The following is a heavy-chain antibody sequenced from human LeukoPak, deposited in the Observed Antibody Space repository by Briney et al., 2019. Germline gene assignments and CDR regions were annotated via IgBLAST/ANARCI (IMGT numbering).Heavy chain of an antibody. CDR3: ATMYYDFWSGGAANYYMDV. J-gene: IGHJ6*03. CDR2: IYPDDSDS. V-gene: IGHV5-51*01. Sequence: GESLKISCKGSGYNFSNDWIGWVRQMPGKGLEWMAIIYPDDSDSRYSPSCQGQVSISADKSISTAYLQWSSLKASDTAMYYCATMYYDFWSGGAANYYMDVWGKGTTVTVSS. CDR1: GYNFSNDW. D-gene: IGHD3-3*01.